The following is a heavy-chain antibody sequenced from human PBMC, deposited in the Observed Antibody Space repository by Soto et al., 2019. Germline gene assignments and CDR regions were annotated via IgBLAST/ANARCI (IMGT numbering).Heavy chain of an antibody. D-gene: IGHD6-19*01. Sequence: SETLSLTCTVSGGSISSYYWRWIRQPPGKGLEWIGYIYYSGSTNYNPSLKSRVTISVDTSKNQFSLKLSSVTAADTAVYYCARHRAAVAGTFDYWGQGTLVTVSS. CDR1: GGSISSYY. V-gene: IGHV4-59*08. CDR3: ARHRAAVAGTFDY. J-gene: IGHJ4*02. CDR2: IYYSGST.